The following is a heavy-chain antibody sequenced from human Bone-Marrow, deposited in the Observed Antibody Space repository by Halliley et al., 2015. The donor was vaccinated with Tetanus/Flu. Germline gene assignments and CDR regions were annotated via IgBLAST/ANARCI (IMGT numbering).Heavy chain of an antibody. D-gene: IGHD3-3*01. CDR2: IYDSGST. CDR1: GGSISISNW. V-gene: IGHV4-4*02. CDR3: ASNIAYNSWNGYPHY. J-gene: IGHJ4*02. Sequence: SLRLSCAVSGGSISISNWWIWVRQPPGKGLEWIGEIYDSGSTNYNPSLKSRVTISVDKSKNQISLKVTSVTAADTAMYYCASNIAYNSWNGYPHYWGQGILVTVSS.